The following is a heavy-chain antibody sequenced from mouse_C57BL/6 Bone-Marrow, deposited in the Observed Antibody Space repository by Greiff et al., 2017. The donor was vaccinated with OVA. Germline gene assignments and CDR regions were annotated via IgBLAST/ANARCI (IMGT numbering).Heavy chain of an antibody. CDR1: GFSLTSYG. CDR3: ASYAY. J-gene: IGHJ3*01. V-gene: IGHV2-6*01. CDR2: IWGVGST. Sequence: VKLQESGPGLVAPSQSLSITCTVSGFSLTSYGVDWVRQSPGKGLEWMGVIWGVGSTNYNSALKSRLSTSKDNSKNHVFLKMNSLQTDDTAMYYCASYAYWGQGTLVTVSA.